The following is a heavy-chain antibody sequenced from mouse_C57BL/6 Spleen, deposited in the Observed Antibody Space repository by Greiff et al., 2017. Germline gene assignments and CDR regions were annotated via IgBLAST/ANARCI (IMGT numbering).Heavy chain of an antibody. D-gene: IGHD1-1*01. CDR2: INPNYGTT. Sequence: VQLKQSGPELVKPGASVKISCKASGYSFTDYNMNWVKQSNGKSLEWIGVINPNYGTTSYNQKFKGKATLAVDQSSSTACMQLNSLTSENSAVYYCARGGITTVYRAMDYWGQGTSVTVSA. J-gene: IGHJ4*01. CDR3: ARGGITTVYRAMDY. CDR1: GYSFTDYN. V-gene: IGHV1-39*01.